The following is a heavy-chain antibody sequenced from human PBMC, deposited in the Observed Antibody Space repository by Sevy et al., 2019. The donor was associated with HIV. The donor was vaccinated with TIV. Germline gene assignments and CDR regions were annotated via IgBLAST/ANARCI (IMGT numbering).Heavy chain of an antibody. CDR3: ARAYYRGGRCYSLAY. Sequence: ASVKVSCHTSGYTFTSYRISWVRQAPGKGLEWMGGISAHNGDTDYVRNFQGRVTMITETSTSTAYMELRSLRSDDTAVYYCARAYYRGGRCYSLAYWGQGTLVTVSS. J-gene: IGHJ4*02. D-gene: IGHD2-15*01. V-gene: IGHV1-18*01. CDR1: GYTFTSYR. CDR2: ISAHNGDT.